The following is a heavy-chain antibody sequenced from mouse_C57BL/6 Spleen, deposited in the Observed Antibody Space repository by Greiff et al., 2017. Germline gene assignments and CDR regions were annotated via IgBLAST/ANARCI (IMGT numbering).Heavy chain of an antibody. D-gene: IGHD1-1*01. Sequence: VQLQQSVAELVRPGASVKLSCTASGFNIKNTYMHWVKQRPEQGLEWIGRIDPANGTTKYAPKFPSKATITADTSSNTAYLQLSSLTSEDTAIYYCARRYGSSYWYFDVWGTGTTVTVSS. CDR2: IDPANGTT. CDR3: ARRYGSSYWYFDV. V-gene: IGHV14-3*01. CDR1: GFNIKNTY. J-gene: IGHJ1*03.